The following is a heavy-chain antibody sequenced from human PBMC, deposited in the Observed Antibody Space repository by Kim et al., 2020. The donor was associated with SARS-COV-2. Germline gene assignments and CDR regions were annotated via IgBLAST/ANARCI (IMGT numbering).Heavy chain of an antibody. V-gene: IGHV4-39*01. CDR2: T. CDR3: ATSRLPGHFDP. Sequence: TYYNPSLKSRVTISVDTSKNQFSLKLSYVTAADTAVYYCATSRLPGHFDPWGQGTLVTVSS. J-gene: IGHJ5*02. D-gene: IGHD2-21*02.